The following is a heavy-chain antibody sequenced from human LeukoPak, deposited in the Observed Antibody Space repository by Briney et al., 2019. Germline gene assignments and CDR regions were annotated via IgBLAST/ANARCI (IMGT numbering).Heavy chain of an antibody. D-gene: IGHD2-2*01. CDR1: GYTFTSYY. Sequence: ASVKVSCKASGYTFTSYYMHWVRQAPGQGLEWMGIINPSGGSTSYAQKFQGRVTMTRDTSTSTVYMELSSLRSEDTAVYYCARGQKLRYQLLKCYYYYYMDVWGKGTTVTISS. V-gene: IGHV1-46*01. J-gene: IGHJ6*03. CDR3: ARGQKLRYQLLKCYYYYYMDV. CDR2: INPSGGST.